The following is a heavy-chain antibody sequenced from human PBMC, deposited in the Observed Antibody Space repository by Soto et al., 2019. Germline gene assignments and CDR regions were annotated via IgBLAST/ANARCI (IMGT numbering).Heavy chain of an antibody. CDR2: IYHGGSS. V-gene: IGHV4-30-2*01. CDR1: GGSISSGGYS. CDR3: AGWSSAFDI. D-gene: IGHD2-15*01. J-gene: IGHJ3*02. Sequence: SETLSLTCAVSGGSISSGGYSWNWIRQPPGKGLEWIGYIYHGGSSYYNPSLKSRVTMSVDRSKNQFSLRLSSVTAADTAVYYCAGWSSAFDIWGQGTMVT.